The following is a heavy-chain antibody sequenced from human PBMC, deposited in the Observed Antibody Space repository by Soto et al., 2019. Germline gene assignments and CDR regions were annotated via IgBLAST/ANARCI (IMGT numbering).Heavy chain of an antibody. D-gene: IGHD3-22*01. J-gene: IGHJ4*02. CDR3: ASDSDDSSGYYFDY. Sequence: GESLKISCAASGFTFSSYAMHWVRQAPGKGLEYVSAISSNGGSTYYANSVKGRFTISRDNSKNTLYLQMGSLIAEDMAVYYCASDSDDSSGYYFDYWGQGTLVTVSS. CDR1: GFTFSSYA. V-gene: IGHV3-64*01. CDR2: ISSNGGST.